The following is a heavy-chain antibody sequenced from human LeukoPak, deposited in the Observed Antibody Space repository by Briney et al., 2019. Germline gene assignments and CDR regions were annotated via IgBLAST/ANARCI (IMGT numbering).Heavy chain of an antibody. D-gene: IGHD3-16*02. CDR3: ASIGKPNPFNYYYYGMDV. J-gene: IGHJ6*02. CDR1: GYTFTSYG. Sequence: GASVKVSCKASGYTFTSYGISWVRQAPGQGLEWMGWISAYNGNTNYAQKLQGRVTMTTDTSTSTAYMELRSLRSDDTAVYYCASIGKPNPFNYYYYGMDVWGQGTTVTVSS. CDR2: ISAYNGNT. V-gene: IGHV1-18*01.